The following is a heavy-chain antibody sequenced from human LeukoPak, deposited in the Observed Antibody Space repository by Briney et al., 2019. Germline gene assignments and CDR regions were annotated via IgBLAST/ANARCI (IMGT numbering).Heavy chain of an antibody. CDR3: ARGGGGLAY. Sequence: ASVKVSCKATGYTFTGYFIHWVRQAPGQGLEWMGWTNPNSGVTNYAQKFQGRVTMTRDTSISAAYMELSSLRSDDTAVYYCARGGGGLAYWGQGTLVTVSS. J-gene: IGHJ4*02. CDR1: GYTFTGYF. CDR2: TNPNSGVT. D-gene: IGHD3-16*01. V-gene: IGHV1-2*02.